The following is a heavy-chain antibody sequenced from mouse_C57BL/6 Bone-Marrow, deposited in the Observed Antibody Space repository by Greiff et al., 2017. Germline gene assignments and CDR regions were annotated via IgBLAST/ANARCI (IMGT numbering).Heavy chain of an antibody. CDR1: GYTFTSYW. Sequence: QVQLQQPGAELVRPGSSVKLSCKASGYTFTSYWMDWVKQRPGQGLEWIGNIYPSDSETHYNQKFKDKATLTVDKSSSTAYMQLSSLTSEDSAVYYCARCPGAWFAYWGQGTLVTVSA. J-gene: IGHJ3*01. V-gene: IGHV1-61*01. CDR3: ARCPGAWFAY. CDR2: IYPSDSET.